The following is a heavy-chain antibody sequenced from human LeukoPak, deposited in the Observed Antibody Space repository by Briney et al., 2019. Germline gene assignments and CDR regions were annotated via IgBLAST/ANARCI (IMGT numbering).Heavy chain of an antibody. Sequence: GASVKVSCKASGGTSSSNAISWVRQATGQWLEWMGRIIPIFGTAYYAQKFQGRVTITADESTSTAYMELSSLRSEDTAVYYCARGRWELLGRAAFDIWGQGTMVTVSS. CDR3: ARGRWELLGRAAFDI. J-gene: IGHJ3*02. V-gene: IGHV1-69*13. CDR2: IIPIFGTA. D-gene: IGHD1-26*01. CDR1: GGTSSSNA.